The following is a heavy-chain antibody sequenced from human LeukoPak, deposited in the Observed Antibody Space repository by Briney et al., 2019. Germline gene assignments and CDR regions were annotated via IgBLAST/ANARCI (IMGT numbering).Heavy chain of an antibody. V-gene: IGHV4-31*03. D-gene: IGHD1-1*01. CDR2: IYYSGST. J-gene: IGHJ6*02. CDR1: GGSISSGGYH. Sequence: PSQTLSLTCTVSGGSISSGGYHWSWIRQHPGKGLEWIGYIYYSGSTYYNPSLKSRVTISVDTSKNQFSLKLSSVTAADTAVYYCASIPVQQASGYYYYYGMDVWGQGTTVTVSS. CDR3: ASIPVQQASGYYYYYGMDV.